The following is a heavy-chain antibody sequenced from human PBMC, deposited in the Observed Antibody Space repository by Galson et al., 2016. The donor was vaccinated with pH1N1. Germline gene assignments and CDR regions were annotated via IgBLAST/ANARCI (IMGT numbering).Heavy chain of an antibody. V-gene: IGHV1-46*01. Sequence: SVKVSCKAPGYSVTRYYMHWVRQAPGQGLEWMGIIDPSAGTTTYSQKFQGRISLTRDTSTNSVHMELSTLRPDDSAIYFCARRYYFDCWGQGTLVTVSS. J-gene: IGHJ4*02. CDR1: GYSVTRYY. CDR3: ARRYYFDC. CDR2: IDPSAGTT.